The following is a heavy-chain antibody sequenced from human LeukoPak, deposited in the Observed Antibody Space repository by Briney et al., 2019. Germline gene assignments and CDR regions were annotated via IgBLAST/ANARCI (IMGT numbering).Heavy chain of an antibody. CDR1: GGTFTSYA. J-gene: IGHJ4*02. Sequence: GASVTLSFTASGGTFTSYAISWVRQAPGQGLEWMGGMIPIFGTANYSQKFQGRVTITADKSTSTDYIELSSFRSDDTAVYYCSKLSYYFDYWGQGTVVSVS. CDR3: SKLSYYFDY. V-gene: IGHV1-69*06. CDR2: MIPIFGTA. D-gene: IGHD3-10*01.